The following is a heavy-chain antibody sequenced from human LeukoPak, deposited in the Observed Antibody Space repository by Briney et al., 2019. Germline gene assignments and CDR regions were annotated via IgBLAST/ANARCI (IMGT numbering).Heavy chain of an antibody. J-gene: IGHJ4*02. V-gene: IGHV3-48*03. CDR3: AREVDPGYFDY. CDR1: GFTFSSYE. Sequence: GGSLRLSCAASGFTFSSYEMNWVRQAPGKGLERVSCISSSGSTIYYADSVKGRFTISRDNAKNSLYLQMNSLRAEDTAVYYCAREVDPGYFDYWGQGTLVTVSS. CDR2: ISSSGSTI. D-gene: IGHD5-12*01.